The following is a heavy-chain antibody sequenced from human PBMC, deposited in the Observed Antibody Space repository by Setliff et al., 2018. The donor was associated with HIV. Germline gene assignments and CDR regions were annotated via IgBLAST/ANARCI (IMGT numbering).Heavy chain of an antibody. J-gene: IGHJ4*02. CDR3: ARAYEIADHYDY. V-gene: IGHV4-4*08. Sequence: KASETLSLTCTVSGGSISSHYWSWIRQPPGKGLEWIGHIYTSGSTNYNPSLKSRVTMSVGTSKNQFSLKLSSVTAADTAVYYCARAYEIADHYDYWGQGTLVTVSS. CDR2: IYTSGST. D-gene: IGHD6-13*01. CDR1: GGSISSHY.